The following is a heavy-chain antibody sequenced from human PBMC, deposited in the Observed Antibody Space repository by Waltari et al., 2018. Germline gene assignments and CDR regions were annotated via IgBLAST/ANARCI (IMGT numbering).Heavy chain of an antibody. V-gene: IGHV1-18*01. CDR3: ARRGFYGSVESRKDIDNWFDP. J-gene: IGHJ5*02. CDR2: ISAYNGRT. Sequence: QAQLMQAGAAVKKHGASVRVSSTASRYTVTSNVITRLQPARGQGLEWLGWISAYNGRTNYGQRVQGRVTMTKDASTSTAYLELRSLTSDDTSVYYCARRGFYGSVESRKDIDNWFDPWGQGTLVTVSS. CDR1: RYTVTSNV. D-gene: IGHD3-10*01.